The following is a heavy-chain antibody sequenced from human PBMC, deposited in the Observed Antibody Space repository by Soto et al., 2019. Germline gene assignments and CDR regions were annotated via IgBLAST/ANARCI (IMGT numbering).Heavy chain of an antibody. CDR3: ARGWYSSSSSKYYYYGMDV. CDR2: IIPIFGTA. Sequence: SVKVSCKASGGTFSSYAISWVRQAPGQGLEWMGGIIPIFGTANYAQKFQGRVTITADESTSTAYMELSSLRSEDTAVYYCARGWYSSSSSKYYYYGMDVWGQGATVTVSS. V-gene: IGHV1-69*13. J-gene: IGHJ6*02. CDR1: GGTFSSYA. D-gene: IGHD6-6*01.